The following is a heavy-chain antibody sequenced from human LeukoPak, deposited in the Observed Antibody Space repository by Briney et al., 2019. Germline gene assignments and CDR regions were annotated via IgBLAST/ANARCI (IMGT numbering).Heavy chain of an antibody. CDR2: VSGSGDIT. CDR3: AKELWEGSGYLDY. J-gene: IGHJ4*02. CDR1: GFTFSDYP. D-gene: IGHD3-22*01. V-gene: IGHV3-23*01. Sequence: AGSLRLSCAASGFTFSDYPMAWIRQAPGKGPQWVSAVSGSGDITIYVDSVKGRFTISRDNSKNTWSLQMNSLQAEDTALYYCAKELWEGSGYLDYWGQGILVTVSS.